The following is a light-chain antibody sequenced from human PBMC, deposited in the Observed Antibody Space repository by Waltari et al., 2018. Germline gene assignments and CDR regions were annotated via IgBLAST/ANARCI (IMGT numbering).Light chain of an antibody. V-gene: IGKV4-1*01. CDR3: QQYYNIPWT. CDR2: WAS. Sequence: DIVMTQSPDSLAVSLGESATIHCKSSRTVLYSSNNKNYLAWYRQKAGQAPKLLISWASARQSGAPERFSGSGSGTDFALTISSLQAEDAAVYYCQQYYNIPWTFGQGTKVEVK. CDR1: RTVLYSSNNKNY. J-gene: IGKJ1*01.